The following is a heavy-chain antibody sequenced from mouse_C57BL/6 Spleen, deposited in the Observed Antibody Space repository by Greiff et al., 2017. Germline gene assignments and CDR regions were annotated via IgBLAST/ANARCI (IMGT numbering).Heavy chain of an antibody. V-gene: IGHV5-16*01. CDR3: ARSYYGSHFDY. CDR2: INYDGSST. J-gene: IGHJ2*01. Sequence: EVQLQESEGGLVQPGSSMKLSCTASGFTFSDYYMAWVRQVPEKGLEWVANINYDGSSTYYLASLMSRFIISRDNAKNILYLQMSSLKSEDTATYYCARSYYGSHFDYWGQGTTLTVSS. CDR1: GFTFSDYY. D-gene: IGHD1-1*01.